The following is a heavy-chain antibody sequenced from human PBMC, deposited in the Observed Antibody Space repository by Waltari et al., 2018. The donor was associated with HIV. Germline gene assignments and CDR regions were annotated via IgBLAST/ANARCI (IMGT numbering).Heavy chain of an antibody. Sequence: QVQLQQWGAGLLKPSATLSLTCAVYGGSFSGYYWSWIRQPPGKGLEWIGEINHSGSTNYNPSLKSRVTISVDTSKNQFSLKLSSVTAADTAVYYCARVGVDTAMVTYYFDYWGQGTLVTVSS. CDR2: INHSGST. CDR3: ARVGVDTAMVTYYFDY. V-gene: IGHV4-34*01. CDR1: GGSFSGYY. D-gene: IGHD5-18*01. J-gene: IGHJ4*02.